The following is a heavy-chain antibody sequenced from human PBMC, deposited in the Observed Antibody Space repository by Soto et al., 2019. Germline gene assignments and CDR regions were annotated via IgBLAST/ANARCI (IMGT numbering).Heavy chain of an antibody. CDR1: GYTFTSYD. CDR2: MNPNSGNT. D-gene: IGHD6-6*01. V-gene: IGHV1-8*01. CDR3: ARGDRYSSSSWDYYYGMDV. Sequence: ASVKVSCKASGYTFTSYDINWVRQATGQGLEWMGWMNPNSGNTGYAQKFQGRVTMTRNTSISTAYMELSSLRSEDTAVYYCARGDRYSSSSWDYYYGMDVWGQGTTATVSS. J-gene: IGHJ6*02.